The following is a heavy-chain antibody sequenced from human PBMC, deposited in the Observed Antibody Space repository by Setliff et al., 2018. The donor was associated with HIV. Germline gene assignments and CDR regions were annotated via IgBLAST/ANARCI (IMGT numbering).Heavy chain of an antibody. CDR1: GGSISTSNYY. D-gene: IGHD1-26*01. Sequence: PSETLSLTCTVSGGSISTSNYYWGWVRQPPGKGLEWVGNVDYTGSTYYNPSLKSRVTISVDTSKNHFSLNLNSVTAADTAIYYCARRRPPPSGMYSSYYMDVWGKGTAVTVSS. CDR2: VDYTGST. J-gene: IGHJ6*03. V-gene: IGHV4-39*02. CDR3: ARRRPPPSGMYSSYYMDV.